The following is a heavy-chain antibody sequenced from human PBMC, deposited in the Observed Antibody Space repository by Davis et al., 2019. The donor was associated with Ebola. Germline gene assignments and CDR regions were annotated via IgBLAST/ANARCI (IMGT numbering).Heavy chain of an antibody. D-gene: IGHD3-16*01. Sequence: PGGSLRLSCAASGFTFGAYEMNWVRQAPGKRLEWISYISGSGLTIYYADSVKGRFTISSDNAKNSVYLQMTGLRAEDTARYYCVRDSPLWGYAFNMWGQGTTVAVSS. CDR1: GFTFGAYE. V-gene: IGHV3-48*03. J-gene: IGHJ3*02. CDR3: VRDSPLWGYAFNM. CDR2: ISGSGLTI.